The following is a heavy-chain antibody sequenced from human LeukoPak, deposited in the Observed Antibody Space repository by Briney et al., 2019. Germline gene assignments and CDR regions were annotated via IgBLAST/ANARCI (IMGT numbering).Heavy chain of an antibody. Sequence: SETLSLTCTVSGGSISSYYWSWIRQPPGKGLEWIGYIYYNGNTNYNPSLKSRVTVSVDTSKNQFSLKLSSVTAADTAVYYCARGSATGLAYWGQGTLVTVSS. D-gene: IGHD1-1*01. V-gene: IGHV4-59*12. CDR1: GGSISSYY. J-gene: IGHJ4*02. CDR2: IYYNGNT. CDR3: ARGSATGLAY.